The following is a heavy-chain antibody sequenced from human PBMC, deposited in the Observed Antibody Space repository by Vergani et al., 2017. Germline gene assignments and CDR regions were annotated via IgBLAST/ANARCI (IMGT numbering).Heavy chain of an antibody. CDR3: ARVALSTIAAAGTNWFDP. CDR1: GGSIRSYY. J-gene: IGHJ5*02. CDR2: IYYSGST. D-gene: IGHD6-13*01. V-gene: IGHV4-59*01. Sequence: QVQLQESGPGLVKPSETLSLTCTVSGGSIRSYYWRWIRQPPGKGLEWIGYIYYSGSTNYNPSLKSQVTISVDTSKNQFSLKLSSVTAADTAVYYCARVALSTIAAAGTNWFDPWGQGTLVTVSS.